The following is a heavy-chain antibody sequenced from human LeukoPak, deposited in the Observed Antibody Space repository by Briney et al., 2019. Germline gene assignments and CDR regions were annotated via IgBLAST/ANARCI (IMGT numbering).Heavy chain of an antibody. CDR3: ARVVVVAATDYGMDV. D-gene: IGHD2-15*01. J-gene: IGHJ6*04. CDR2: IYHSGST. V-gene: IGHV4-31*03. CDR1: GGSISRGGYY. Sequence: TSQTLSLTCTVSGGSISRGGYYWSWIRQHTGTGLEWIGYIYHSGSTCYNPSLKSRVTISVDTSKNQFSLKLSSVTAADTAVYYCARVVVVAATDYGMDVWGKGTTVTVSS.